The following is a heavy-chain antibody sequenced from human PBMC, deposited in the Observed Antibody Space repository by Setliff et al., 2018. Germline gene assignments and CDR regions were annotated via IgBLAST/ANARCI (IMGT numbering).Heavy chain of an antibody. CDR1: GGSVGSDYNY. D-gene: IGHD6-19*01. J-gene: IGHJ2*01. V-gene: IGHV4-61*09. CDR2: IYTSWST. CDR3: ARSRTIAVKGGVFAV. Sequence: PSETLSLTCTVSGGSVGSDYNYWSWIRQPAGKGLEWIGQIYTSWSTNYNPSLKSRVTISLDTSKNQFSLELTSVTAADTAVYYCARSRTIAVKGGVFAVWGRGTLVTVSS.